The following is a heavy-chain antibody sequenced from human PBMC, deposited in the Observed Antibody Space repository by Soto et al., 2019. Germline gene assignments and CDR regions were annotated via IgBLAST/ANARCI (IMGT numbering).Heavy chain of an antibody. V-gene: IGHV4-4*02. J-gene: IGHJ5*02. CDR2: IYHSGSP. CDR3: ARRVPAAPNRFDP. Sequence: QVQLQESGPGLVKPSGTLSLTCAVSGGSISSGTWWSWVRQPPGRGLEWIGEIYHSGSPNYNPSLKSRVTMSVDKSKNLFSLRLSSVTAADSALYYCARRVPAAPNRFDPWGQGTLVTVSS. D-gene: IGHD2-2*01. CDR1: GGSISSGTW.